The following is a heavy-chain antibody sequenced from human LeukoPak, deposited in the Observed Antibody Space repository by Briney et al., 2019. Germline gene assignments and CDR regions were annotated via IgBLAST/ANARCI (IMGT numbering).Heavy chain of an antibody. CDR3: AKDLYYYGSGSYYTYFDY. Sequence: PGGSLRLSYAASGFTFSSYDMTWVRQAPGTGLEWVSANSGSGSSTYYADCVKGRFTISRDNSKSTMYLQMNSLRAEDTAVYYCAKDLYYYGSGSYYTYFDYWGQGTLVTVSS. CDR1: GFTFSSYD. J-gene: IGHJ4*02. V-gene: IGHV3-23*01. D-gene: IGHD3-10*01. CDR2: NSGSGSST.